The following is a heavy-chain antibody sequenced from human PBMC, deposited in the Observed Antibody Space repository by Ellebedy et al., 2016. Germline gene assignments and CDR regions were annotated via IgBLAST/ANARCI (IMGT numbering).Heavy chain of an antibody. CDR2: FYHGGIP. D-gene: IGHD1-7*01. CDR3: ARHRTGTTFVGRPNNWFDP. CDR1: GGSINSSY. Sequence: SETLSLTCAVSGGSINSSYWTWIRQPPGEALEWIAYFYHGGIPIYSPSLKSRVSISVDTPKNHFSLRLRSVTAADKAVYYCARHRTGTTFVGRPNNWFDPWGQGTLVTVSS. V-gene: IGHV4-59*08. J-gene: IGHJ5*02.